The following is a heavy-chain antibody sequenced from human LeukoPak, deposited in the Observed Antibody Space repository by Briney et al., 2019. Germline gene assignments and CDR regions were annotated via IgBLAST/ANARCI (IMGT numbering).Heavy chain of an antibody. D-gene: IGHD3-10*01. CDR2: IYYSGST. CDR1: GGPMRGYY. J-gene: IGHJ4*02. V-gene: IGHV4-59*01. CDR3: AKADRGWGVITKD. Sequence: SETLSLTCTVSGGPMRGYYWSWIRQPPGKGLEWIGYIYYSGSTTYNPSLKSRVTISVDKSKNQFSLKMYSVTAADTAVYYCAKADRGWGVITKDWGQGTLVTVSS.